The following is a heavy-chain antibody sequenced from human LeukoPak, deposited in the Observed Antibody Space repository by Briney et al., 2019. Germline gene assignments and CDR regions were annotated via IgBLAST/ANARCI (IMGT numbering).Heavy chain of an antibody. V-gene: IGHV4-59*01. CDR1: GVSISSYY. CDR2: IHSSGST. CDR3: ARALSMATGSFDQ. J-gene: IGHJ4*02. Sequence: SETLSLTCTVSGVSISSYYWNWVRQPPGKGLEWFGYIHSSGSTSYNPSLKSRVTISVDTSKNQVSLNLSSVTAADTAVYYCARALSMATGSFDQWGQGTLVTVSS. D-gene: IGHD5-24*01.